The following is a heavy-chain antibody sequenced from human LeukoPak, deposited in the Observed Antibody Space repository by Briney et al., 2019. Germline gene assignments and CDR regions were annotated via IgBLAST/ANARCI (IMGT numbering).Heavy chain of an antibody. D-gene: IGHD2-21*02. Sequence: GGSLRLSCAASGFTFSNAWMSWVRQAPGKGLEWVSATSGSGGSTYYADSVKGRFTISRDNSKNTLYLQMNSLRAEDTAVYYCAKDCGGDCYSGGYWGQGTLVTVSS. CDR3: AKDCGGDCYSGGY. J-gene: IGHJ4*02. CDR2: TSGSGGST. CDR1: GFTFSNAW. V-gene: IGHV3-23*01.